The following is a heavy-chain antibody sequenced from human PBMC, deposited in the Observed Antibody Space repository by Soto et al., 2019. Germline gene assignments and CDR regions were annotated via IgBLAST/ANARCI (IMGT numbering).Heavy chain of an antibody. J-gene: IGHJ2*01. V-gene: IGHV3-66*01. D-gene: IGHD2-21*02. CDR2: IYSGGST. Sequence: EVQLVESGGGLVQPGGSLRLSCAASGFTVSSHYMSWVRQAPGKGLEWVSVIYSGGSTYYTDSVKGRFTISRDNSKNTLFLQMNRLRAEDTAVYYCARDYSGGNSRYFDLWGRGTLVTVPS. CDR1: GFTVSSHY. CDR3: ARDYSGGNSRYFDL.